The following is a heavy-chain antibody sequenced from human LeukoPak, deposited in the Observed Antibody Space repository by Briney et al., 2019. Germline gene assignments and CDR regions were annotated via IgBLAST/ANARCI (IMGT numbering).Heavy chain of an antibody. CDR1: GFTFSSSA. D-gene: IGHD3-16*01. CDR2: IRYDGSNK. J-gene: IGHJ6*03. Sequence: GGSLRLSCAASGFTFSSSAMNWVRQAPGKGLEWVAFIRYDGSNKYYADSVKGRFTISRDNSKNTLYLQMNSLRAEDTAVYYCAKDVYDYVWGSYIYYYYYMDVRGKGTTVTISS. CDR3: AKDVYDYVWGSYIYYYYYMDV. V-gene: IGHV3-30*02.